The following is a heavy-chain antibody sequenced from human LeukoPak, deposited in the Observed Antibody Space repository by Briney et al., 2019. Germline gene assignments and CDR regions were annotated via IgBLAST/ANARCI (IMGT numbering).Heavy chain of an antibody. CDR2: ISYDGSNK. CDR3: ATDRATQYFDY. CDR1: GFTFSSYA. D-gene: IGHD2-15*01. Sequence: GGSLRLSCAASGFTFSSYAMHWVRQAPGKGLEWVAVISYDGSNKYYADSVKGRFTISRDNSRNTLFPQMNSLRAEDTVVYYCATDRATQYFDYWGQGTLVSVSS. V-gene: IGHV3-30-3*01. J-gene: IGHJ4*02.